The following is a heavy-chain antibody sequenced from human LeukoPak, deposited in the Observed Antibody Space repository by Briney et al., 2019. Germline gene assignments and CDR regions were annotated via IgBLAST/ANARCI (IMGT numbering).Heavy chain of an antibody. CDR3: ASLGGSGSLNCFDP. Sequence: QPGGSLRLSCAASGFTFSSYWMSWVRQAPGKGLEGVANINQDGSGKYYVDSVKGRFTISRDNAKNALYLQMNSLRAEDTAVYYCASLGGSGSLNCFDPWGQGSLVTVSS. D-gene: IGHD3-10*01. CDR2: INQDGSGK. CDR1: GFTFSSYW. V-gene: IGHV3-7*01. J-gene: IGHJ5*02.